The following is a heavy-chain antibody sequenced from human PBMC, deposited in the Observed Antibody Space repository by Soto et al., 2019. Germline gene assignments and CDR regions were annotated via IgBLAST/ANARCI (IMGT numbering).Heavy chain of an antibody. CDR3: ARDDVHWSGGRCDGVHRDV. CDR2: IHSDGST. Sequence: EVQLVESGGGLVQPGGSLRLSCAASGFTVSSNYMSWVRQAPGKGLEWVSVIHSDGSTYYADSVKGRFTISRDNPKNTLYLQMNSLEGEDTAVYYCARDDVHWSGGRCDGVHRDVWGKGTTVTVSS. CDR1: GFTVSSNY. V-gene: IGHV3-66*01. D-gene: IGHD2-15*01. J-gene: IGHJ6*03.